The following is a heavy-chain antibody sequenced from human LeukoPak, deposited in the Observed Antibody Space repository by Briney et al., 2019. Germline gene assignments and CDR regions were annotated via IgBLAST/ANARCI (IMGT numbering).Heavy chain of an antibody. CDR3: ARGIAAAEVWFDP. Sequence: GASVKVSCKASGYTFTSYDINWVRQATGQGLEWMGWMNPNSGNTGYAQKFQGRVTMTRNTSISTAYMERSSLRSEDTAVYYCARGIAAAEVWFDPWGQGTLVTVSS. J-gene: IGHJ5*02. D-gene: IGHD6-13*01. CDR2: MNPNSGNT. CDR1: GYTFTSYD. V-gene: IGHV1-8*01.